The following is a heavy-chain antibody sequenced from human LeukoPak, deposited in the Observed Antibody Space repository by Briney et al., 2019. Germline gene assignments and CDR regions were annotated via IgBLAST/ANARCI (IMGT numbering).Heavy chain of an antibody. Sequence: GASVKVSCKTSGGTFSTYAISWVRQAPGQGLEWMGGIIPVFETAHYTQPFKGRVTITTDESTSTAYMELTSFRSDDTAVYYCAANDRSSWFLDYWGQGPPVTVSS. CDR3: AANDRSSWFLDY. J-gene: IGHJ4*02. D-gene: IGHD6-13*01. CDR1: GGTFSTYA. V-gene: IGHV1-69*05. CDR2: IIPVFETA.